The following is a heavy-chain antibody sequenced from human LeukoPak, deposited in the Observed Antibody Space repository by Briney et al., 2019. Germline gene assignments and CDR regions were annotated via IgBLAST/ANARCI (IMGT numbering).Heavy chain of an antibody. J-gene: IGHJ6*03. CDR2: MNPNSGNT. Sequence: ASVKVSCRASGYTFTSYDINWVRQATGQGLEWMGWMNPNSGNTGFAQRFQGRITMTSNTSISTAYMELSSLRSEDTAVYYCARAPIWVGLVTYYYMDVWGKGTTVTISS. V-gene: IGHV1-8*01. CDR3: ARAPIWVGLVTYYYMDV. CDR1: GYTFTSYD. D-gene: IGHD3-9*01.